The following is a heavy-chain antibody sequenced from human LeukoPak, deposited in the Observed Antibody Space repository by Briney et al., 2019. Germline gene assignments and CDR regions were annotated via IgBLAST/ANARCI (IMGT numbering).Heavy chain of an antibody. CDR1: GGSISSYY. V-gene: IGHV4-59*08. J-gene: IGHJ4*02. Sequence: SETLSLTCTVSGGSISSYYWSWIRQPPGEGVEWIAYISDIGSINYNPSLKSRVTISLDTSKNQFSLKLSSVTAADTAVYYCAGHHPRNTVDFWGQGTLVTVSS. CDR2: ISDIGSI. CDR3: AGHHPRNTVDF. D-gene: IGHD2/OR15-2a*01.